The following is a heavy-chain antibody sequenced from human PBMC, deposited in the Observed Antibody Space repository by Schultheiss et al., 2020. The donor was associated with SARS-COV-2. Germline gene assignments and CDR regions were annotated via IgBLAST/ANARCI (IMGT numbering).Heavy chain of an antibody. J-gene: IGHJ4*02. D-gene: IGHD5-24*01. Sequence: GGSLRLSCAASGFTFSSYGMHWVRQAPGKGLEWVSSISSSGSYIYYADSVKGRFTISRDNAKNSLYLQMNSLRAEDTAVYFCARDGYNPSDYWGQGTLVTVSS. CDR2: ISSSGSYI. CDR1: GFTFSSYG. CDR3: ARDGYNPSDY. V-gene: IGHV3-21*01.